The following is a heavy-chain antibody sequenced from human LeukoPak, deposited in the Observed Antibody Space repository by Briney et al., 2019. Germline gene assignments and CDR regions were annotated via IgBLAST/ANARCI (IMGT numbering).Heavy chain of an antibody. CDR1: GFTFSNAW. CDR3: TTDIMVRGAPDY. CDR2: IKSKTDGGTT. Sequence: GRSLRLSCAASGFTFSNAWMSWVSQAPGKGLEWDGRIKSKTDGGTTDYAAPVKGRFTISRDDSKNTLYLQMNSLKTEDTAVYYCTTDIMVRGAPDYWGQGTLVTVSS. D-gene: IGHD3-10*01. V-gene: IGHV3-15*01. J-gene: IGHJ4*02.